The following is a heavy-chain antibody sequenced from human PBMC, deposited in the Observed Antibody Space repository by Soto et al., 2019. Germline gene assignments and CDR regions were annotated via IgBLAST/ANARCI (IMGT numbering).Heavy chain of an antibody. CDR2: IYYSGST. J-gene: IGHJ5*02. CDR3: ARTAWGNFWSGYNWFDP. CDR1: GGSISSYY. D-gene: IGHD3-3*01. Sequence: PSETLSLTCTVSGGSISSYYWSWIRQPPGKGLEWIGYIYYSGSTNYNPSLKSRVTISVDTSKNQFSLKLSSVTAADTAVYYCARTAWGNFWSGYNWFDPWGQGTLVTVS. V-gene: IGHV4-59*01.